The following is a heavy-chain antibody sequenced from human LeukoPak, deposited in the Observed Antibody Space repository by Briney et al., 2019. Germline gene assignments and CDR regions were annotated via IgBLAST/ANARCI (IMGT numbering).Heavy chain of an antibody. Sequence: GGSLRLSCAASGYTVSDKPMTWVRQAAGKGLVWVSRIYSDGNTTSYADSVKGRVTISRDNAKNTLYLQMNSLRAEDTAVYYCARDPSYSDGYFDFWGQGTLVTVSS. V-gene: IGHV3-74*01. CDR2: IYSDGNTT. CDR1: GYTVSDKP. J-gene: IGHJ4*02. D-gene: IGHD5-18*01. CDR3: ARDPSYSDGYFDF.